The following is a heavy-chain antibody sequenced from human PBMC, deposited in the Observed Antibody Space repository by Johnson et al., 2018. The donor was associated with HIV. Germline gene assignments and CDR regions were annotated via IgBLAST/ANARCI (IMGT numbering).Heavy chain of an antibody. D-gene: IGHD3-16*01. CDR3: AKRPIMSAFGEIHGFEI. CDR1: GFTFRNYA. J-gene: IGHJ3*02. Sequence: VQLVESGGDLIQPGGSLRLSCAASGFTFRNYAMSWVRQAPGKGLEWVSGIGASGITTYYADSVKGRFTISRDNSKNTLYLQMNSLRAEDTALYYCAKRPIMSAFGEIHGFEIWGQGTTVTVSS. V-gene: IGHV3-23*04. CDR2: IGASGITT.